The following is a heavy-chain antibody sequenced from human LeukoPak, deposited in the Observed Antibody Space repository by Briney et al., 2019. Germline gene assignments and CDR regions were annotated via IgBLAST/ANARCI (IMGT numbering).Heavy chain of an antibody. V-gene: IGHV4-34*01. CDR3: ARGGDMVRGVIPLDY. J-gene: IGHJ4*02. Sequence: PSETLSLTCAVYGGSFSGYYWRWIRQPPGKGLEWIGEINHSGSTNYNPSLKSRVTISVDTSKNQSSLKLSSVTAADTAVYYCARGGDMVRGVIPLDYWGQGTLVTVSS. CDR2: INHSGST. CDR1: GGSFSGYY. D-gene: IGHD3-10*01.